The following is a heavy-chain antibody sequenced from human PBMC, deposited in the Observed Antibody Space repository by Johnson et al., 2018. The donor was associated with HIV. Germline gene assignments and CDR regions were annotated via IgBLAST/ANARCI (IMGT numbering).Heavy chain of an antibody. Sequence: QVQLVESGGGVVQPGRTLRLSCAASGFNFNNYGMHWVRQAPGQGLVWVAVISYDGSNKYFADSVKGRFTISRDKSKNTLYLQMNSLRAEDTAVYYCAKVRSGWSTGAFDIWGQGTMVIVSS. D-gene: IGHD6-19*01. CDR3: AKVRSGWSTGAFDI. V-gene: IGHV3-30*18. J-gene: IGHJ3*02. CDR1: GFNFNNYG. CDR2: ISYDGSNK.